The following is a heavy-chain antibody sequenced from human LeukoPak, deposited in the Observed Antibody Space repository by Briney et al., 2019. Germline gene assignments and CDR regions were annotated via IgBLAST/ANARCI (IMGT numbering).Heavy chain of an antibody. CDR3: ARASDSNLNWFAP. J-gene: IGHJ5*02. Sequence: GGSLRLSCVASGFTFSSRDWMTWVRQAPGKGLEWVANIKQDGSEKNYVDSVKGRFTISRDNAKNSVDLQMNGLRVEDTAVYYCARASDSNLNWFAPWGQGSLVTVSS. CDR1: GFTFSSRDW. CDR2: IKQDGSEK. D-gene: IGHD3-22*01. V-gene: IGHV3-7*01.